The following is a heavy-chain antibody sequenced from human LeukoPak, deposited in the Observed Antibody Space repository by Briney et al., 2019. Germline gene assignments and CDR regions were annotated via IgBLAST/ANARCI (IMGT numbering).Heavy chain of an antibody. CDR1: GYTFTGYY. J-gene: IGHJ4*02. CDR2: INPNSGGT. Sequence: ASVKVSCKASGYTFTGYYMHWVRQAPGQGLEWMGWINPNSGGTNYAQKLQGRVTMTRDTSISTAYMELSRLRSDDTVVYYCARSPMAVAGGIDYWGQGTLVTVSS. D-gene: IGHD6-19*01. CDR3: ARSPMAVAGGIDY. V-gene: IGHV1-2*02.